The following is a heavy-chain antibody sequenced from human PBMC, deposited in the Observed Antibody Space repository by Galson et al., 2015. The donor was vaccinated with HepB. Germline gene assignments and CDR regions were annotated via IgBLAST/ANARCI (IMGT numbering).Heavy chain of an antibody. Sequence: SLRLSCAASGFTFSSYAMHWVRQAPGKGLEYVSAISSNGGSTYYADSVKGRFTISRDNSKNTLYLQMGSLRAEDMAVYYCARGAMVQGGRYMDVWGKGTTVTVSS. CDR2: ISSNGGST. V-gene: IGHV3-64*02. J-gene: IGHJ6*03. CDR1: GFTFSSYA. CDR3: ARGAMVQGGRYMDV. D-gene: IGHD3-10*01.